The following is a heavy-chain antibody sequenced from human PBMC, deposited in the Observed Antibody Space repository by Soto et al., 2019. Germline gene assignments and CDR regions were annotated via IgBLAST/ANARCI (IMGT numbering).Heavy chain of an antibody. CDR2: ISYDGSNK. Sequence: PGGSLRLSCAASGFTFSSYAMHWVRQAPCKGLEWVAVISYDGSNKYYADSVKGRFTISRDNSKNTLYLQMNSLRDEDTSVYYCARDNGIAGSFDPWGQGTLVTVSS. CDR3: ARDNGIAGSFDP. J-gene: IGHJ5*02. CDR1: GFTFSSYA. D-gene: IGHD6-13*01. V-gene: IGHV3-30-3*01.